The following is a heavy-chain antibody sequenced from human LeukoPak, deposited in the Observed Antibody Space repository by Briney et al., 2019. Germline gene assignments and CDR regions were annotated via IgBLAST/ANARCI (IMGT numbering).Heavy chain of an antibody. CDR2: IYTSGST. V-gene: IGHV4-4*07. CDR1: GGSISSYY. CDR3: ARGPSIAARLPEENWFDP. Sequence: SETLSLTCTVSGGSISSYYWSWIRQPAGKGLEWIGRIYTSGSTNYNPSLKSRVTMSVDTSKNQFSLKLSSVTAADTAVYYCARGPSIAARLPEENWFDPWGQGTLVTVSS. J-gene: IGHJ5*02. D-gene: IGHD6-6*01.